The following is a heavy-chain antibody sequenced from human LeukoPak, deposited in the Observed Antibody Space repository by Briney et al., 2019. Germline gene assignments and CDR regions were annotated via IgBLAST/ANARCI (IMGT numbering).Heavy chain of an antibody. V-gene: IGHV4-34*01. CDR1: GGSFSGYY. J-gene: IGHJ6*02. CDR2: INHSGST. CDR3: ARGLGPDYYYGMDV. Sequence: PSETLSLTCAVYGGSFSGYYWSWIRQPPGKGLEWIGEINHSGSTNYNPSLKSRVPISVDTSKNQFSLKLSSVTAADTAVYYCARGLGPDYYYGMDVWGQGTTVTVSS.